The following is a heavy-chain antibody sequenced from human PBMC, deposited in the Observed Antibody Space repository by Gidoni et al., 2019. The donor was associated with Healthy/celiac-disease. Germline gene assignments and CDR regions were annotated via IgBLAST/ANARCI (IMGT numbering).Heavy chain of an antibody. D-gene: IGHD4-17*01. V-gene: IGHV1-69*10. J-gene: IGHJ4*02. CDR3: ARDSPFMTTVTTMKPCDY. CDR2: IIPILGIA. Sequence: QVQLVQSGAEVKKPVSSVKVSCKASGGTFSSYAISWVRQAPGQGLEWMGGIIPILGIANYAQKVKGRVTITADKSTSTAYMERSSLRSEDTAVYYCARDSPFMTTVTTMKPCDYWGQGTLVTVSS. CDR1: GGTFSSYA.